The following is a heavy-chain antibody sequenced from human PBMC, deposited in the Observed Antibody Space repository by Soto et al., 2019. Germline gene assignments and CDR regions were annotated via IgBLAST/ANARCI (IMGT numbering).Heavy chain of an antibody. Sequence: LRLSCAASGFTFSSYGMHWVRQAPGKGLEWVAVIWYDGSNKYYADSVKGRFTISRDNSKNTLYLQMNSLRAEDTAVYYCARDQRTLLWFGGLYNWFDPWGQGTLVTVSS. D-gene: IGHD3-10*01. CDR2: IWYDGSNK. CDR1: GFTFSSYG. CDR3: ARDQRTLLWFGGLYNWFDP. J-gene: IGHJ5*02. V-gene: IGHV3-33*01.